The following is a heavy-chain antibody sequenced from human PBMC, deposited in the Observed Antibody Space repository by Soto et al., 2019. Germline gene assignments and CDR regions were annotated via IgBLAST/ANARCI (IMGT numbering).Heavy chain of an antibody. V-gene: IGHV1-18*01. CDR1: GDTFTNFG. Sequence: HLVQSGPEVKKPGASITVSCKTSGDTFTNFGLSWVRQAPGQGLEWMGWIATYNNNRNYAQKFQGRLTLTTDTSTSTAYMELKSLRYDDTAVYYCATVLRGVVNWFDPWGQGTLVTVSS. J-gene: IGHJ5*02. D-gene: IGHD3-10*01. CDR2: IATYNNNR. CDR3: ATVLRGVVNWFDP.